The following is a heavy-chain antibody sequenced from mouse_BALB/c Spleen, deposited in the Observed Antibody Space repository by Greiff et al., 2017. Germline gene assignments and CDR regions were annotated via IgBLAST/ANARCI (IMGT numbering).Heavy chain of an antibody. V-gene: IGHV2-9*02. D-gene: IGHD1-1*01. CDR1: GFSLTSYG. J-gene: IGHJ1*01. CDR2: IWAGGST. CDR3: AREDYVDWYFDV. Sequence: VQLQQSGPGLVAPSQSLSITCTVSGFSLTSYGVHWVRQPPGKGLEWLGVIWAGGSTNYNSALMSRLSISKDNSKSQVFLKMNSLQTDDTAMYYCAREDYVDWYFDVWGAGTTVTVSS.